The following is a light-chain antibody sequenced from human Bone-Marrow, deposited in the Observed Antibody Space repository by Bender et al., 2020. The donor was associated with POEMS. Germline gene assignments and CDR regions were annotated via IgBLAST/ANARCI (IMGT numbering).Light chain of an antibody. Sequence: QSALTQPASVSGSPGQSITISCTGTSSDVGTYNLVSWYQHHPGKAPKLIIYVATERPSGVSNRFSGSKSGNTASLTISGLQAEDEAVYYCCSYTGRHVIFGGGTKVTVL. CDR1: SSDVGTYNL. V-gene: IGLV2-23*01. CDR3: CSYTGRHVI. J-gene: IGLJ2*01. CDR2: VAT.